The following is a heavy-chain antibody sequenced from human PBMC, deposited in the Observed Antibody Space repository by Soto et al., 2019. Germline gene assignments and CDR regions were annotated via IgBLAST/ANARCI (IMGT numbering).Heavy chain of an antibody. CDR2: INHSGST. CDR3: ARARAYNWNYVYYYGMDV. Sequence: SETLSLTCAVYGGSFSGYYWSWIRQPPGKGLEWIGEINHSGSTNYNPSLKSRVTISVDTSKNQFSLKLSSVTAADTAVYYCARARAYNWNYVYYYGMDVWGQGTTVTVSS. CDR1: GGSFSGYY. V-gene: IGHV4-34*01. J-gene: IGHJ6*02. D-gene: IGHD1-7*01.